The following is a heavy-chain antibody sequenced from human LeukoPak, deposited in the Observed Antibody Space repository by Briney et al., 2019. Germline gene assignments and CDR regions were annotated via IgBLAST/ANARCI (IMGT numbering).Heavy chain of an antibody. D-gene: IGHD1-1*01. Sequence: GGSLRLSCAASGFTFSNYAMSWVRQAPGKGLEGVSSLSGNERDTRYADSVRGRFTISRDNSENLLYLQMTSLGAEDTAIYYCSKDLERHTVGYFDSWGQGVLVTVSS. CDR2: LSGNERDT. V-gene: IGHV3-23*01. J-gene: IGHJ4*02. CDR1: GFTFSNYA. CDR3: SKDLERHTVGYFDS.